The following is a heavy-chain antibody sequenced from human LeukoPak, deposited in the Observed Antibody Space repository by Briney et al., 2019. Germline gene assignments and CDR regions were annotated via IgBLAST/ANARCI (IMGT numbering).Heavy chain of an antibody. CDR3: ARSADSSGGYVN. CDR2: IYYSGST. CDR1: GGSISSSSYY. J-gene: IGHJ4*02. Sequence: SETLSLTCTVSGGSISSSSYYWGWIRQPPGKGLEWIGSIYYSGSTYYNPSLKSRVTISVDTSKNQFSLKLSSVTAADTAVYYCARSADSSGGYVNWGQGTLVTVSS. D-gene: IGHD1-26*01. V-gene: IGHV4-39*01.